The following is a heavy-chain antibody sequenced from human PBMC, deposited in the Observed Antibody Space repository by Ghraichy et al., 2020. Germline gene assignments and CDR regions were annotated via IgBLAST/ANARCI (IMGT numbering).Heavy chain of an antibody. J-gene: IGHJ5*02. V-gene: IGHV3-23*01. Sequence: GGSLRLSCAASGFTFSSYAMSWVRQAPGKGLEWVSAISGSGGSTYYADSVKGRFTISRDNSKNTLYLQMNSLRAEDTAVYYCAKDSPWLLLPLKHWFDPWGQGTLFTVSS. CDR1: GFTFSSYA. CDR3: AKDSPWLLLPLKHWFDP. D-gene: IGHD3-22*01. CDR2: ISGSGGST.